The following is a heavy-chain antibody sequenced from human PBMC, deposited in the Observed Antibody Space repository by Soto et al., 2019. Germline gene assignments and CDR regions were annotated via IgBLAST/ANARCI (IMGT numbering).Heavy chain of an antibody. CDR1: GFTFSNHW. J-gene: IGHJ4*02. CDR2: TNSDGSST. D-gene: IGHD1-26*01. CDR3: ARPGKVGPTVTYFDS. V-gene: IGHV3-74*01. Sequence: EVQLVESGGGLVQPGGSLRLSCGASGFTFSNHWMHWVRQTPGKGLVWVSRTNSDGSSTSYADSVKGRFTISRDNGKNRLYLQMNSLRAEDTALYHCARPGKVGPTVTYFDSWGQGTLVTVSS.